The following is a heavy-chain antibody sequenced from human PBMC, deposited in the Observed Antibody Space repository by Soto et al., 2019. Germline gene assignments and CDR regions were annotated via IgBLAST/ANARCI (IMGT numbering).Heavy chain of an antibody. Sequence: QVQLVQSGAEVKKPGASVKVSCKASGYTFTSYYMHWVRQAPGQGIEWMGIINPTSSTNYAQKCQGRVTKSRNTSTSTVNIELRRMISEDTAVYYCASIYCIGGSSDGMDFWGQGSLVTVSS. CDR2: INPTSST. CDR3: ASIYCIGGSSDGMDF. CDR1: GYTFTSYY. D-gene: IGHD2-15*01. V-gene: IGHV1-46*01. J-gene: IGHJ4*02.